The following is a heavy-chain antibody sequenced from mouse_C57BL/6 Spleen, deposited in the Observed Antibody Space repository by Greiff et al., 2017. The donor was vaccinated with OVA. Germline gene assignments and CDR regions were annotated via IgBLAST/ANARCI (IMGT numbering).Heavy chain of an antibody. CDR3: ARQGGYLDY. D-gene: IGHD1-1*02. CDR2: ISGGGGNT. CDR1: GFTFSSYT. J-gene: IGHJ2*01. V-gene: IGHV5-9*01. Sequence: EVMLVESGGGLVKPGGSLKLSCAASGFTFSSYTMSWVRQTPEKRLEWVATISGGGGNTYYPDSVKGRFTISRDNAKNTLYLQMSSLRSEDTALYYCARQGGYLDYWGQGTTLTVSS.